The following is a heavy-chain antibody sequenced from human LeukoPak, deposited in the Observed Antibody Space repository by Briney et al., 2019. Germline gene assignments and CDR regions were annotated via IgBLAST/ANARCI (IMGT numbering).Heavy chain of an antibody. CDR2: IYTSGST. D-gene: IGHD1-7*01. Sequence: SETLSLTCTVSGDSISSYYWSWLRQPAGKGLEWIGHIYTSGSTSYNPSLKSRVTMSVDTSKNQVSLKRSYVTAADSAVYYWVRHSGGTTYDYWGQGIQVTASS. J-gene: IGHJ4*02. V-gene: IGHV4-4*07. CDR3: VRHSGGTTYDY. CDR1: GDSISSYY.